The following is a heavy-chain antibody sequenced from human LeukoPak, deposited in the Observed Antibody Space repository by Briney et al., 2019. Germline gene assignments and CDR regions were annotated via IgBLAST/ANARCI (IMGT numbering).Heavy chain of an antibody. CDR3: ARDYDILTGYYKWGAFDY. CDR2: IYYSGST. CDR1: GGSISSSSYY. D-gene: IGHD3-9*01. V-gene: IGHV4-39*02. J-gene: IGHJ4*02. Sequence: SETLSLTCTVSGGSISSSSYYWGWIRQPPGKGLEWIVSIYYSGSTYYNPSLKSRVTISVDTSKNQFSLKLSSVTAADTAAYYCARDYDILTGYYKWGAFDYWGQGTLVTVSS.